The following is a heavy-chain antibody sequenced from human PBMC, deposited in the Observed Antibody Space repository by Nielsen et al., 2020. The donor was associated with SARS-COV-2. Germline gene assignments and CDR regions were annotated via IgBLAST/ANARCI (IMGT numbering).Heavy chain of an antibody. V-gene: IGHV3-30*03. Sequence: GESLKISCAASGFTFSSYGMHWVRQAPGKGLEWVAVISYDGSNKYYADSVKGRFTISRDNSKNTLYLQMNSLRAEDTAVYYCAREGSGGSGDYYGMDVWGQGTTVTVSS. D-gene: IGHD6-25*01. CDR1: GFTFSSYG. CDR3: AREGSGGSGDYYGMDV. J-gene: IGHJ6*02. CDR2: ISYDGSNK.